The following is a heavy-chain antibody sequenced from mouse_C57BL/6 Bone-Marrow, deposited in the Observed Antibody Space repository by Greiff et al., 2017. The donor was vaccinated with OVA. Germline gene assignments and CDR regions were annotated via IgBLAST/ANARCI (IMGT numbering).Heavy chain of an antibody. V-gene: IGHV1-50*01. D-gene: IGHD1-1*01. CDR3: AKDGSSCWFAY. J-gene: IGHJ3*01. CDR2: IDPSDSYT. CDR1: GYTFTSYW. Sequence: VQLQQPGAELVKPGASVKLSCKASGYTFTSYWMQWVKQRPGQGLEWIGEIDPSDSYTNYNQKFKGKATLTVDTSSSTAYMQLSRLTSEDSAVYYWAKDGSSCWFAYWGQGTLVTVSA.